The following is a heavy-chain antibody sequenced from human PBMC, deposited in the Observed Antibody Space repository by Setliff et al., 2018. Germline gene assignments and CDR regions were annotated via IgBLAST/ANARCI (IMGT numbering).Heavy chain of an antibody. V-gene: IGHV4-39*07. CDR2: IYHTGTT. CDR1: VAPLALLITT. D-gene: IGHD3-10*01. Sequence: PSETLSSPALSLVAPLALLITTGAGSVRPQGRAWSGLGSIYHTGTTDYNPSLKSRVTISVDTSKNQFSLRLTSVTAADTAVYYCVRDYGPNDHWGQGTLVTVSS. J-gene: IGHJ4*02. CDR3: VRDYGPNDH.